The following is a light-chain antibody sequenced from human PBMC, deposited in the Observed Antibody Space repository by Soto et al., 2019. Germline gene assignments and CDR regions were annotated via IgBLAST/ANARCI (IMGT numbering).Light chain of an antibody. J-gene: IGKJ4*01. CDR2: GSS. V-gene: IGKV3D-15*01. CDR1: ENVGTN. Sequence: IVMTQSPATLSVSPGEGVTLSCRASENVGTNLAWYQQKPGQAPRLLIYGSSTRATGIPATFSGSGSGTVFTLTNSSLQSEESAIYYCQQYNNWGLSFGGGSKVEIK. CDR3: QQYNNWGLS.